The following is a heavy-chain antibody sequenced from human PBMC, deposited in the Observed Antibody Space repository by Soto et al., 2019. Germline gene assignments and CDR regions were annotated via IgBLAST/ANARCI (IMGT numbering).Heavy chain of an antibody. CDR2: ISGSGGGT. Sequence: GGSLRLSCAASGFTFSSYAMSWVRQAPGKGPEWVSAISGSGGGTYYADSVKGRFTISRDNSKNTLYLQMNSLRAEDTAVYYCAKDPSANVAYFVWLTYFDYWGQGTLVTVSS. CDR1: GFTFSSYA. D-gene: IGHD3-9*01. J-gene: IGHJ4*02. CDR3: AKDPSANVAYFVWLTYFDY. V-gene: IGHV3-23*01.